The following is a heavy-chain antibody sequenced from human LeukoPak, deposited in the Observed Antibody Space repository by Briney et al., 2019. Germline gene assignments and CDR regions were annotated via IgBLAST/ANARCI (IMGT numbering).Heavy chain of an antibody. CDR2: IYSGGST. J-gene: IGHJ6*03. CDR1: GFTVSSNY. V-gene: IGHV3-66*01. Sequence: GGSLRLSCAASGFTVSSNYMSWVRQAPGKGLEWVSVIYSGGSTYYADSVKGRFTISRDNSKNTLYLQMNSLRAEDTAVYYCAKDRVGMVRGVTFYYYYMDVWGKGTTVTISS. CDR3: AKDRVGMVRGVTFYYYYMDV. D-gene: IGHD3-10*01.